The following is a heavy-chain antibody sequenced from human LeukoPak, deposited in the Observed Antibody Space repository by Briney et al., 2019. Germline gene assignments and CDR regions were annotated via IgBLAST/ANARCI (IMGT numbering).Heavy chain of an antibody. D-gene: IGHD6-13*01. J-gene: IGHJ4*02. V-gene: IGHV3-23*01. Sequence: GGSLRLSCAASGFTFSSSAMSWVRQVPGKGLEWVSGISASGGSTYYADSVRGRFTISRDNSKNTLYLQMNSLRAEDTAVYYCARELAADFDYWGQGTLVTVSS. CDR2: ISASGGST. CDR1: GFTFSSSA. CDR3: ARELAADFDY.